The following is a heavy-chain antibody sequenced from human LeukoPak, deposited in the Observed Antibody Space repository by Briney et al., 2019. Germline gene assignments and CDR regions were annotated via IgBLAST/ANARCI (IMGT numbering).Heavy chain of an antibody. Sequence: PGGSLRLSCAASGFTFSSYAMTWVRQAPGKGLEWVSAISGSGDTTYYADSVKGRFTISRDNSKDTLYLQMNTLRAEDTAVYYCAKGLFYDSSGYYPLHVWGRGTTFTVSS. CDR3: AKGLFYDSSGYYPLHV. V-gene: IGHV3-23*01. CDR1: GFTFSSYA. J-gene: IGHJ6*02. CDR2: ISGSGDTT. D-gene: IGHD3-22*01.